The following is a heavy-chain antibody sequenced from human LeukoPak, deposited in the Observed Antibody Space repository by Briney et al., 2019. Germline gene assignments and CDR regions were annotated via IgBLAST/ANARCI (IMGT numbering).Heavy chain of an antibody. CDR3: ARDAYGDYPFIDY. D-gene: IGHD4-17*01. J-gene: IGHJ4*02. CDR1: GFTFSSYA. Sequence: PGGSLRLSCAASGFTFSSYAMSWVRQAPGKGLEWVSSISSSSSYIYYADSVKGRFTISRDNAKNSLYLQMNSLRAEDTAVYYCARDAYGDYPFIDYWGQGTLVTVSS. CDR2: ISSSSSYI. V-gene: IGHV3-21*01.